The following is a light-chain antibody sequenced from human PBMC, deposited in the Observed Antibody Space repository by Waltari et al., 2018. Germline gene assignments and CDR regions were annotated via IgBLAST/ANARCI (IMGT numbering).Light chain of an antibody. CDR2: EAS. Sequence: DIQMTQSPSTLSASVGDRVTITCRASQSISDGVAWYQHKPGKAPNLLIYEASSLESGVPSRFSGSGSGAEFTLTISSLQPDDFATYYCQQLNEYPITFGQGTRVETK. CDR1: QSISDG. V-gene: IGKV1-5*03. CDR3: QQLNEYPIT. J-gene: IGKJ5*01.